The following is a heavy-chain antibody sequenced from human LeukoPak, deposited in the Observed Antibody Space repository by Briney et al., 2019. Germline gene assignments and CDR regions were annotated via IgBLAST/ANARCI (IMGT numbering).Heavy chain of an antibody. V-gene: IGHV1-2*04. J-gene: IGHJ4*02. D-gene: IGHD3-10*01. CDR2: INPNSGGT. Sequence: ASVKVSCKASGYTFTGYYMHWVRQAPGQGLEWMGWINPNSGGTNYAQKFQGWVTMTRDTSISTAYMELSRLRSDDTAVYYCARSPYGSGPRSDYWGQGTLVTVSS. CDR1: GYTFTGYY. CDR3: ARSPYGSGPRSDY.